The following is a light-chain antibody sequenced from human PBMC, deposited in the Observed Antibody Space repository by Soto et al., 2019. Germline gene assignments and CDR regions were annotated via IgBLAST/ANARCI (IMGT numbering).Light chain of an antibody. CDR2: EVT. V-gene: IGLV2-8*01. CDR3: SSYAGSNNLF. CDR1: SSDVGGYDY. J-gene: IGLJ2*01. Sequence: QSVLTQPPSASGSPGRSVTISCTGTSSDVGGYDYVSWFQQHPGKAPKLIIYEVTKRPSGVPDRFSASKSGNTASLTVSGLQAEDEADYYCSSYAGSNNLFFGGGTKVTVL.